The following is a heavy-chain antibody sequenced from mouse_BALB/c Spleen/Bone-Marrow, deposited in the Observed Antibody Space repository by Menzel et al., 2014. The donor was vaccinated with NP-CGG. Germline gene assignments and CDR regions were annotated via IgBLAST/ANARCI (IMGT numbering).Heavy chain of an antibody. D-gene: IGHD2-3*01. CDR3: TRRGDYDGYFDY. CDR2: ISSGDSYT. Sequence: EVKVVESGGGLVKPGGSLKLSCAASGFTFSSYTMSWVRQTPEKRLEWVATISSGDSYTYYPDSVKGRFTISRDNAKNTLYLQMSSLKSEDTAMYYCTRRGDYDGYFDYWGQGTTLTVSS. CDR1: GFTFSSYT. J-gene: IGHJ2*01. V-gene: IGHV5-6-4*01.